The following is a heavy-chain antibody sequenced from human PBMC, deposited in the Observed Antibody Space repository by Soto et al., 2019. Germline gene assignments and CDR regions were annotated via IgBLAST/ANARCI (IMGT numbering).Heavy chain of an antibody. CDR1: GCSIDSGYYY. D-gene: IGHD2-15*01. J-gene: IGHJ4*02. V-gene: IGHV4-61*01. CDR2: VYYSGTT. Sequence: PSETLSVTCPFSGCSIDSGYYYCSWIRQPPGKGLEWIGYVYYSGTTNYNPFLKSRVTLSLDKSKNQFSLKMNSVTAADTAVYYCARGWYYFDFWGQGTLVTVSS. CDR3: ARGWYYFDF.